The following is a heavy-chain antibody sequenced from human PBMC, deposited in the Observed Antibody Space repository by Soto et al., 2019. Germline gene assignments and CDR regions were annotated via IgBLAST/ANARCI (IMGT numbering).Heavy chain of an antibody. D-gene: IGHD3-10*01. CDR1: GGSISSSSYY. J-gene: IGHJ6*02. CDR3: ARSQGPLFRYYYYGMDV. Sequence: PSETLSLTCTVSGGSISSSSYYWGWIRQPPGKGLEWIGSIYYSGSTYYNPSLKSRVTISVDTSKNQFSLKLSSVTAADTAVYYCARSQGPLFRYYYYGMDVWGQGTTVTVSS. V-gene: IGHV4-39*01. CDR2: IYYSGST.